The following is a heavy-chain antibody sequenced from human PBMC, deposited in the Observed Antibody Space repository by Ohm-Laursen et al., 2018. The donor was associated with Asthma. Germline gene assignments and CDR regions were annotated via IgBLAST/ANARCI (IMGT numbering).Heavy chain of an antibody. V-gene: IGHV1-18*04. J-gene: IGHJ6*02. CDR3: AREGMVEIAAEIYYYYYGMDV. CDR2: ISAYNGNT. D-gene: IGHD5-24*01. Sequence: ASVKVSCKASGYTFTSYGISWVRQAPGQGLEWMGWISAYNGNTNYAQKLQGRVTMTTDTSTSTAYMELRSLRSDDTAVYYCAREGMVEIAAEIYYYYYGMDVWGQGTTVTVSS. CDR1: GYTFTSYG.